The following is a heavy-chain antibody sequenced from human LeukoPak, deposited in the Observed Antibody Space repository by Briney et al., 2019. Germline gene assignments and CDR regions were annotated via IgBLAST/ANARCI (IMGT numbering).Heavy chain of an antibody. CDR3: AKEYTGTFSPFPSYFDN. Sequence: PGGSLRLSCAASGFTFSGSAMHWVRQASGKGLEWVGRIRSKANHYATAYAASVKGRFTISRDNSKNTLYLQMNSLRAEDTAIYYCAKEYTGTFSPFPSYFDNWGQGTLVTVSS. D-gene: IGHD1-26*01. CDR1: GFTFSGSA. CDR2: IRSKANHYAT. V-gene: IGHV3-73*01. J-gene: IGHJ4*02.